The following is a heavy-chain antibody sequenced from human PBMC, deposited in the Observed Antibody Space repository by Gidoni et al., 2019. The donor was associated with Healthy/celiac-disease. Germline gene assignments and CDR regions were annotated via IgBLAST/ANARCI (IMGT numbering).Heavy chain of an antibody. CDR2: ISGSGGST. CDR1: GFTFSSYA. CDR3: AKLAIPGGGIVVVPAAIPDDY. Sequence: EVQLLESGGGLVQPGGSLRLSCAASGFTFSSYAMSWVRQAPGQGLEWVSAISGSGGSTYYADSVKGRFTISRDNSKNTLYLQMNSLRAEDTAVYYCAKLAIPGGGIVVVPAAIPDDYWGQGTLVTVSS. D-gene: IGHD2-2*02. V-gene: IGHV3-23*01. J-gene: IGHJ4*02.